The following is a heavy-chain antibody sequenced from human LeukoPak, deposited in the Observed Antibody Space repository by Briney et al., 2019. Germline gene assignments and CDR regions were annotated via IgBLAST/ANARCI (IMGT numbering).Heavy chain of an antibody. Sequence: GGSLRLSCAASGFTFSSYEMHWVRQAPGKGLEWVSYISSSDRTIYYADSVKGRFTISRDNAKNSLYLQMNSLKTEDTAVYSCTTDMASSGYYYPYFNYWGQGTLVTVSS. CDR1: GFTFSSYE. CDR2: ISSSDRTI. CDR3: TTDMASSGYYYPYFNY. J-gene: IGHJ4*02. D-gene: IGHD3-22*01. V-gene: IGHV3-48*03.